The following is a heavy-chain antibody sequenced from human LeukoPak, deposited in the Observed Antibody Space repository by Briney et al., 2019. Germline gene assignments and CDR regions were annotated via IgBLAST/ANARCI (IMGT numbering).Heavy chain of an antibody. CDR2: ISSSGSTM. CDR1: GFTFSNYE. Sequence: GGSLRLSCAASGFTFSNYEMNWVRQAPGKGLEWVSNISSSGSTMYYADSVKGRFTISRDNSKNTLYLQMNSLRAEDTAVYYCAKVRAYYDSSGSEGDYWGQGTLVTVSS. D-gene: IGHD3-22*01. J-gene: IGHJ4*02. V-gene: IGHV3-48*03. CDR3: AKVRAYYDSSGSEGDY.